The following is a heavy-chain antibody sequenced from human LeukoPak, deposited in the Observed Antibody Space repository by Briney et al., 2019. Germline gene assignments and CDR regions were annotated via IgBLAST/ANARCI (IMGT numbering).Heavy chain of an antibody. CDR3: AKCGTSSGFDY. V-gene: IGHV3-23*01. CDR2: ISGSGGST. D-gene: IGHD1/OR15-1a*01. Sequence: GGSLRLSCAASEFTFSNYAMTWVRQAPGKGLEWVSAISGSGGSTYYADSVKGRFTISRDNSKNTLYLQMNSLRAEDTAVYYCAKCGTSSGFDYWGQGSLVTVSS. J-gene: IGHJ4*02. CDR1: EFTFSNYA.